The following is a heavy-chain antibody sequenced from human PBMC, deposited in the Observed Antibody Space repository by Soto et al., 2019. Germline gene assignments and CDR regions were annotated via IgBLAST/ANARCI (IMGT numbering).Heavy chain of an antibody. CDR1: GFTFSSYS. D-gene: IGHD6-13*01. CDR3: AKHSSSWWYYFDY. J-gene: IGHJ4*02. CDR2: ISGSGGST. Sequence: PGGSLRLSCAASGFTFSSYSMSWVRQAPGKGLEWVSAISGSGGSTYYADSVKGRFTISRDNSKNTLYLQMNSLRAEDTAVYYCAKHSSSWWYYFDYWGQGTLVTVSS. V-gene: IGHV3-23*01.